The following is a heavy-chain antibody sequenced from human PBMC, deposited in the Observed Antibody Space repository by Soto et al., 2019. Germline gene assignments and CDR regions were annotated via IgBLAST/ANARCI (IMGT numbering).Heavy chain of an antibody. V-gene: IGHV4-4*02. J-gene: IGHJ4*02. D-gene: IGHD6-25*01. Sequence: QVQLQESGPGLVKPSGTLSLTCAVSGGSISSNRWWGWVRQPPGKGLEWIGEIYHSGSITYNPSLKSRVTISVDNSKNQFFLKLSSVTAAHTAVYYCARDSIGAELGLDYWGQGTLVTVSS. CDR1: GGSISSNRW. CDR3: ARDSIGAELGLDY. CDR2: IYHSGSI.